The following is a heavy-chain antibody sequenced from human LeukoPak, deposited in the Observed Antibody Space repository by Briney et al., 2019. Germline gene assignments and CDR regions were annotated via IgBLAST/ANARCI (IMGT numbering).Heavy chain of an antibody. CDR1: GFKFSNYW. Sequence: GGSLRLSCAASGFKFSNYWMTWVRQVSGKGLEWVANIKQNGTETYYVDSVKGRFTISRDDAKSSLYLQMNSLRSEDTAVYYCARDHSGTYWGQGTLVTVSS. D-gene: IGHD1-26*01. V-gene: IGHV3-7*01. CDR3: ARDHSGTY. J-gene: IGHJ4*02. CDR2: IKQNGTET.